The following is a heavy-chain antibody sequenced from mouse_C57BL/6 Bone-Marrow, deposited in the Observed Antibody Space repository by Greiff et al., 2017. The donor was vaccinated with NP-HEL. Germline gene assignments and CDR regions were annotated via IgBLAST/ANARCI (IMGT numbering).Heavy chain of an antibody. CDR3: TRPTVVANRFAY. D-gene: IGHD1-1*01. J-gene: IGHJ3*01. Sequence: QLKESGAELVRPGASVTLSCKASGYTFTDYEMHWVKQTPVHGLEWIGAIYPETGGTAYNQKFKGKAILTADKSSSTAYMELRSLTSEDSAVYYCTRPTVVANRFAYWGKGTLVTVSA. CDR1: GYTFTDYE. CDR2: IYPETGGT. V-gene: IGHV1-15*01.